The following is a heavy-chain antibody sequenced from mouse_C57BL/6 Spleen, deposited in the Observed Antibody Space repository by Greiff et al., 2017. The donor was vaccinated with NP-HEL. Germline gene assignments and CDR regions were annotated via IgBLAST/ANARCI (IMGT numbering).Heavy chain of an antibody. CDR2: IYPRSGNT. D-gene: IGHD1-1*01. CDR3: ARRATEATTVGYFDY. CDR1: GYTFTSYG. V-gene: IGHV1-81*01. J-gene: IGHJ2*01. Sequence: VQLQQSGAELARPGASVKLSCKASGYTFTSYGISWVKQRTGQGLEWIGEIYPRSGNTYYNEKFKGKATLTADKSSSTAYMELRSLTSEDSAVYFCARRATEATTVGYFDYWGQGTTLTVSS.